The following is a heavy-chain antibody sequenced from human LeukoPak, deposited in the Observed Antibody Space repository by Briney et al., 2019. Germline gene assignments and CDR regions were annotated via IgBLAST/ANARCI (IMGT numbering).Heavy chain of an antibody. CDR3: ARGAPGLHYRSIDY. CDR2: ISSSSTTI. CDR1: RFTFSRYW. V-gene: IGHV3-48*01. D-gene: IGHD4-11*01. J-gene: IGHJ4*02. Sequence: GGSLRLSCAASRFTFSRYWMSWVRQAPGKGLEWVSYISSSSTTIYYADSVKGRFTISRDNAKNSLYLQMNSLRAEDTAVYYCARGAPGLHYRSIDYWGQGTLVTASS.